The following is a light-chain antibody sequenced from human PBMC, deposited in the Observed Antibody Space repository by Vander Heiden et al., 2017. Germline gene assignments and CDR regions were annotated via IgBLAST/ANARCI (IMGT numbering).Light chain of an antibody. CDR2: RNN. CDR3: SAWDSSLSAGV. CDR1: SNNVGNQG. J-gene: IGLJ3*02. Sequence: QAGLTQPPSVSKGLRQTATLTCTGNSNNVGNQGAAWLQQHQGHPPKLLSYRNNNRPSGISERFSASRSGNTASLTITGLQPEDEADDYCSAWDSSLSAGVFGGGTKLTV. V-gene: IGLV10-54*04.